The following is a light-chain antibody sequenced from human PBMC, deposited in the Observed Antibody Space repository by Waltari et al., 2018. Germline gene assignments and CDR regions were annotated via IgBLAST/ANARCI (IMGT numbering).Light chain of an antibody. J-gene: IGKJ3*01. CDR1: QNVYSSY. V-gene: IGKV3-20*01. CDR2: ATS. CDR3: QQYGGSQGSFT. Sequence: VLTQSPDTLSLSPGERATLSCRASQNVYSSYLAWYQQKPGQPPRLLMYATSYRAPDIPDRFSGSGSGTDFTLTISRLEPEDFAVYYCQQYGGSQGSFTFGPGTKVDIK.